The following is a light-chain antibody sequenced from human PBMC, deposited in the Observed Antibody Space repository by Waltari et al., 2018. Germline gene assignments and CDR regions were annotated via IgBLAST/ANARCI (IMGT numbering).Light chain of an antibody. J-gene: IGLJ3*02. CDR2: RNE. CDR3: AAWDVSLDDSIL. V-gene: IGLV1-44*01. CDR1: RSNIEINP. Sequence: QSVLTQPPSVSGTPGQRVTISCPGSRSNIEINPVNWYQHLPGTAPKLLIYRNEQRPSGAPVRISGSTFGATATPAISGLQSDGEADYYCAAWDVSLDDSILFGEETKLTVL.